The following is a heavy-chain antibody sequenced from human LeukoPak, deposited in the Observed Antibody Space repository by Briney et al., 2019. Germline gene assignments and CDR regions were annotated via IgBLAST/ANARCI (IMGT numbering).Heavy chain of an antibody. V-gene: IGHV3-23*01. CDR2: ISGSGGST. J-gene: IGHJ4*02. CDR1: GFTFITHG. D-gene: IGHD3-9*01. CDR3: AKGDPPTYYDILTGQDY. Sequence: PGGSLRLSCAASGFTFITHGMSWVRQAPGKGLEWVSTISGSGGSTYYADSVKGRFTISRDNSKNMLYLQLNSLRAEDTAVYYCAKGDPPTYYDILTGQDYWGQGTLVTVSS.